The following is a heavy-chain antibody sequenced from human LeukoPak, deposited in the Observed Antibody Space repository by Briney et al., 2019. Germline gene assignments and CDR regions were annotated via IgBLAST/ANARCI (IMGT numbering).Heavy chain of an antibody. CDR1: GFTFTDYY. CDR2: INLNSGAT. D-gene: IGHD1-26*01. J-gene: IGHJ4*02. V-gene: IGHV1-2*06. CDR3: ARIYGWTTSGTYELTDY. Sequence: ASVRVSCTASGFTFTDYYIHWVRQAPGQGLEWMGRINLNSGATNCAQKFQDKVTMTRDTSITTAYTELRSLTSDDTAIYYCARIYGWTTSGTYELTDYWGQGTLVTVSS.